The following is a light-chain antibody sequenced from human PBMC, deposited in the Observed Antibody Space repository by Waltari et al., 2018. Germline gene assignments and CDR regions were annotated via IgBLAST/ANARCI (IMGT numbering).Light chain of an antibody. Sequence: QSALSQPAPVSGSPGQSLTITCTGASTDLASYNLVAWYQHHPNRAPKLIIYEATTRPSGISQRFSGAKSGATASLRISGLQADDEADYYCCSYTGSSTSYGCGGGTKVTVL. CDR2: EAT. CDR3: CSYTGSSTSYG. V-gene: IGLV2-23*01. J-gene: IGLJ1*01. CDR1: STDLASYNL.